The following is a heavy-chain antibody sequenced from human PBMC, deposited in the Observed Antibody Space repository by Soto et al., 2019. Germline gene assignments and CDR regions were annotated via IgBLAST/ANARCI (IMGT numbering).Heavy chain of an antibody. CDR1: GGSFGGYY. CDR3: ARGSVAGTFHYYYYYMDV. D-gene: IGHD6-19*01. Sequence: SETLSLTCAVYGGSFGGYYWSWIRQPPGKGLEWIGEINHNGSTNYNPSLKSRVTISVDTSKNQFSLKLSSVTAADTAVYYCARGSVAGTFHYYYYYMDVWGKGTTVTVSS. J-gene: IGHJ6*03. CDR2: INHNGST. V-gene: IGHV4-34*01.